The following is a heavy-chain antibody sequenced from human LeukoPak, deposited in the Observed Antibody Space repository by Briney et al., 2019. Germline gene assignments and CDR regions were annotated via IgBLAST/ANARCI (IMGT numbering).Heavy chain of an antibody. Sequence: SETLSLTCTVSGGSLTGYYWNWIRQPAGQELEWLGRVDSSGVAYYNPSLTSRVTMSVDTSKNQFSLKLSSLTAADTAVYYCAREEVLHGIDSGGYFVYWGQGTLVTVSS. CDR2: VDSSGVA. V-gene: IGHV4-4*07. J-gene: IGHJ4*02. CDR3: AREEVLHGIDSGGYFVY. D-gene: IGHD3-22*01. CDR1: GGSLTGYY.